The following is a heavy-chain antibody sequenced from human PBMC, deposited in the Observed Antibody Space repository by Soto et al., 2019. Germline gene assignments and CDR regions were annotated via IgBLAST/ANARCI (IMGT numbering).Heavy chain of an antibody. V-gene: IGHV3-7*01. D-gene: IGHD7-27*01. CDR1: GFTFSSYW. CDR2: IKQDGSEK. Sequence: GESLKISCAASGFTFSSYWMSWVRKAPGKGLEWVANIKQDGSEKYYVDSVKGRFAISRDNAKNSLYLQMNSLRAEDTAVYYCARDLGITGDKYYYYGMDVWGQGTTVTVSS. J-gene: IGHJ6*02. CDR3: ARDLGITGDKYYYYGMDV.